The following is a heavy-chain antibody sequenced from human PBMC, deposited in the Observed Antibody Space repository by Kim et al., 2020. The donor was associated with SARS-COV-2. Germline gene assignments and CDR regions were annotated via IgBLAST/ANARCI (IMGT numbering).Heavy chain of an antibody. Sequence: GESLKSSCQASGYSFNYYWIGWVRQKPGQGLEWMGVIYPGDSETKYSPSSQGQVTISTDKSITTVYMEWSSLKASDSAMYFCARRGAGSYFDYWGQGALV. J-gene: IGHJ4*02. CDR1: GYSFNYYW. D-gene: IGHD3-10*01. V-gene: IGHV5-51*03. CDR3: ARRGAGSYFDY. CDR2: IYPGDSET.